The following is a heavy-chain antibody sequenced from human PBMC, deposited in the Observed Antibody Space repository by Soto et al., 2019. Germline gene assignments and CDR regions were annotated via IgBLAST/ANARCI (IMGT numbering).Heavy chain of an antibody. CDR3: ARDWHPYYDSSGYYPGYFDY. Sequence: SVKVSCKASGGTFISYAISWVRQAPGQGLEWMGGIIPIFGTANYAQKFQGRVTITADKSTSTAYMELSSLRSEDTAVYYCARDWHPYYDSSGYYPGYFDYWGQGTLVTVSS. CDR2: IIPIFGTA. D-gene: IGHD3-22*01. CDR1: GGTFISYA. J-gene: IGHJ4*02. V-gene: IGHV1-69*06.